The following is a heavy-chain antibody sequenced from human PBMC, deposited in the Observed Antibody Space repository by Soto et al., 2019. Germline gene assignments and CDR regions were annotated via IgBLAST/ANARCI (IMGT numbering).Heavy chain of an antibody. D-gene: IGHD3-3*01. CDR2: ISAYNGNT. Sequence: ASVKVSCKASGYTFTSYGISWVRQARGQGLEWMGWISAYNGNTNYAQKLQGRVTMTTDTSTSTAYMELRSLRSDDTAVYYCARDWRGDYDFWSGYYESYYYYGMDVWGQGTTVTVSS. J-gene: IGHJ6*02. CDR3: ARDWRGDYDFWSGYYESYYYYGMDV. CDR1: GYTFTSYG. V-gene: IGHV1-18*01.